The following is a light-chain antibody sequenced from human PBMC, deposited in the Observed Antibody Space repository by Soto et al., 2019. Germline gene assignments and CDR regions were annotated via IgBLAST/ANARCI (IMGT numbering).Light chain of an antibody. CDR1: SSDVGGYNY. J-gene: IGLJ2*01. CDR2: DVS. V-gene: IGLV2-14*01. Sequence: QSVLTQPASVSGSPGQSITISCTGTSSDVGGYNYVSWYQQHPGKAPKLLIYDVSNRPSGVSNRFSGSKSGNTASLTISGLQADDEADYYCSSYTSSSTLDMVFGGGTKLTVL. CDR3: SSYTSSSTLDMV.